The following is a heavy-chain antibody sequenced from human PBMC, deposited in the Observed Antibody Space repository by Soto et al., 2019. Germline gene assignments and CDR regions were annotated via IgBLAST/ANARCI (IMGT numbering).Heavy chain of an antibody. J-gene: IGHJ5*02. CDR1: GYTFTSYA. CDR2: INAGNGNT. D-gene: IGHD3-16*01. V-gene: IGHV1-3*01. Sequence: QVQLVQSGAEVKKPGASVKVSCKASGYTFTSYAMHWVRQAPGQRLEWMGWINAGNGNTKYSQKFQGRVTITRDTSASTDYMELSSLRSEDTAVYYCATFLGGGGGSFDPWGQGTLVTVSS. CDR3: ATFLGGGGGSFDP.